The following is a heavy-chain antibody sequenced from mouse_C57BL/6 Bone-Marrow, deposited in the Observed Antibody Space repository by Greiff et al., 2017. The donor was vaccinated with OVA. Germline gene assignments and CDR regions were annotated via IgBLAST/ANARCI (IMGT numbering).Heavy chain of an antibody. CDR1: GYTFTSYW. D-gene: IGHD2-1*01. V-gene: IGHV1-61*01. CDR3: AREVYYGNYLYYFDY. Sequence: VQLQQPGAELVRPGSSVKLSCKASGYTFTSYWMDWVKQRPGQGLEWIGNIYPSDSETHYNQKFKDKATLTVDKSSSTAYMQLSSLTSEDSAVYYCAREVYYGNYLYYFDYLGQGTTLTVSS. J-gene: IGHJ2*01. CDR2: IYPSDSET.